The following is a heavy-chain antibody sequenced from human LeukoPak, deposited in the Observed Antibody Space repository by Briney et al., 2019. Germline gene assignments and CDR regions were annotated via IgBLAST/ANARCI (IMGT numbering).Heavy chain of an antibody. D-gene: IGHD3-3*01. CDR3: AIFKHHLRPDY. Sequence: GESLKISCKGSGYSFTSYWIGWVRQMPGKGLEWMGIIYPDDSDTRYSPSFQGQVTISADKSISTAYLLWSSLKASDTAMYYCAIFKHHLRPDYWGQGTLVTVSS. CDR2: IYPDDSDT. CDR1: GYSFTSYW. J-gene: IGHJ4*02. V-gene: IGHV5-51*01.